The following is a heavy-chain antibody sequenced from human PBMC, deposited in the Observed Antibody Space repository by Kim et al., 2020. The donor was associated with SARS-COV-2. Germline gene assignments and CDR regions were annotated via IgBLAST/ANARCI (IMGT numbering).Heavy chain of an antibody. D-gene: IGHD3-10*01. CDR2: T. CDR3: ARGLWFGELSGY. Sequence: TNYAQKCQGRVTMTRDTSISTAYMELSRLRSDDTAVYYCARGLWFGELSGYWGQGTLVTVSS. J-gene: IGHJ4*02. V-gene: IGHV1-2*02.